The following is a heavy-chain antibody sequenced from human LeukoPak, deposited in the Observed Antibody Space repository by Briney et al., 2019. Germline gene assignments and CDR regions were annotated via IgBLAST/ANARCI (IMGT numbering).Heavy chain of an antibody. Sequence: PGGSLRLSCEGSAFIFSGHWMNWVRQTPGKGLEWVASIKEDGSERQYVDSVKGRFTISRGNAKNSLYLQMNSLRAEDTAVYYCARGNEMATSPWNYFDYWGQGTLVTVSS. J-gene: IGHJ4*02. V-gene: IGHV3-7*01. CDR1: AFIFSGHW. CDR3: ARGNEMATSPWNYFDY. CDR2: IKEDGSER. D-gene: IGHD5-24*01.